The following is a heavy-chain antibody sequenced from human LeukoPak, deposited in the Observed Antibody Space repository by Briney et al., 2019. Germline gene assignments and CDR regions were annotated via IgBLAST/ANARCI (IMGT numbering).Heavy chain of an antibody. V-gene: IGHV4-34*09. CDR1: GGSFSGYY. Sequence: SETLSLTCAVYGGSFSGYYWSWIRQPPGKGLEWIGYIYYSGSTYYNPSLKSRVTISVDTSKNQFSLKLSSVTAADTAVYYCARWSRDDSSGYYYDYWGQGTLVTVSS. CDR2: IYYSGST. CDR3: ARWSRDDSSGYYYDY. J-gene: IGHJ4*02. D-gene: IGHD3-22*01.